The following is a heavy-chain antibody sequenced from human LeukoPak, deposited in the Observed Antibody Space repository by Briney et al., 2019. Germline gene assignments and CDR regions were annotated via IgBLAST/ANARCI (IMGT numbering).Heavy chain of an antibody. CDR2: FDPEDGET. J-gene: IGHJ4*02. CDR3: AKTPADGSGSYSHFDY. Sequence: GASVKVSCKVSGYTLTELSMHWVRQAPGKGLEWMGGFDPEDGETIYAQKFQGRVTMTEDTSTDTAYMELSSLRSEDTAVYYCAKTPADGSGSYSHFDYWGQGTLVTVSS. V-gene: IGHV1-24*01. D-gene: IGHD3-10*01. CDR1: GYTLTELS.